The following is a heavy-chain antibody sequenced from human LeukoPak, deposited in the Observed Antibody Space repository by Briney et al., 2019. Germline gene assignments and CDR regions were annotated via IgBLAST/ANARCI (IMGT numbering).Heavy chain of an antibody. D-gene: IGHD3-10*01. CDR2: ISRGSTTI. CDR1: GFSFSSYN. CDR3: ARDGVEYGSGGFYFDY. J-gene: IGHJ4*02. V-gene: IGHV3-48*01. Sequence: GGSLRLSCGAPGFSFSSYNMNWVRQAPGKGLEWVSSISRGSTTIYYADSVKGRFTISRDNAKNPLYLQMNSLRAEDTAVYYCARDGVEYGSGGFYFDYWGQGTLVTVSS.